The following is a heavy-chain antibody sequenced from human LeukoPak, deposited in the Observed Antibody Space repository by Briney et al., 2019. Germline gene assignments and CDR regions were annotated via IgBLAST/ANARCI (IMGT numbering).Heavy chain of an antibody. CDR2: INTEGSST. J-gene: IGHJ4*02. Sequence: PGGSLRLSCAASGFTFSSYWMHWVRQAPGKGLVWVSRINTEGSSTSYADSVKGRFTISRDNAKNTLYLQMNSLRAEDTAVYYCARAYYDFWSGYSEGGTPIDYWGQGTLVTVSS. V-gene: IGHV3-74*01. D-gene: IGHD3-3*01. CDR1: GFTFSSYW. CDR3: ARAYYDFWSGYSEGGTPIDY.